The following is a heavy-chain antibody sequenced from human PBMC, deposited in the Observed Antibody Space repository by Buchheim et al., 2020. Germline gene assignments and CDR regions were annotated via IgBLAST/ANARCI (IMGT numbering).Heavy chain of an antibody. CDR2: INHSGST. CDR3: ARVRKRSSGYYYMLHYFDY. V-gene: IGHV4-34*01. D-gene: IGHD3-22*01. J-gene: IGHJ4*02. CDR1: GGSFSGYY. Sequence: QVQLQQWGAGLLKPSETLSLTCAVYGGSFSGYYWSWIRQPPGKGLGWIGEINHSGSTNYNPSLKSRFTISVDTSKNQFSLKLSSVTAADTAVYYCARVRKRSSGYYYMLHYFDYWGQGTL.